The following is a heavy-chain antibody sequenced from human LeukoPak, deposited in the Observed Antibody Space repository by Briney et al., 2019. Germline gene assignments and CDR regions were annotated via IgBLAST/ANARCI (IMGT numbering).Heavy chain of an antibody. Sequence: DSVKGRCTISRDDAKNSLYLQMNSLRAEDTAMYYCARVSRVAYSSSWYLVYWGQGTLVTVSS. CDR3: ARVSRVAYSSSWYLVY. J-gene: IGHJ4*02. V-gene: IGHV3-21*06. D-gene: IGHD6-13*01.